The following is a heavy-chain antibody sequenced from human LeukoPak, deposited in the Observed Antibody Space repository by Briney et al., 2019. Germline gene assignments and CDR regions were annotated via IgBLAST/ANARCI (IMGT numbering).Heavy chain of an antibody. CDR1: GFTFSSNY. V-gene: IGHV3-66*01. CDR3: AKENRAEIDY. CDR2: IYSGGST. D-gene: IGHD3-10*01. Sequence: GGSLRLSCAASGFTFSSNYMNWVRQAPGKGLEWVSVIYSGGSTYYADSVKGRFTISRDYARNSLYLQMDTLSVEDTAIYYCAKENRAEIDYWGQGALVTVSS. J-gene: IGHJ4*02.